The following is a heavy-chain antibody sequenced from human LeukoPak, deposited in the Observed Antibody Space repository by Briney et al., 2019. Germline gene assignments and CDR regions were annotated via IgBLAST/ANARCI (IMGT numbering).Heavy chain of an antibody. CDR1: GYTFTSYG. CDR3: AREIPSVAGAYYFDY. D-gene: IGHD6-19*01. Sequence: ASVKVSCKASGYTFTSYGISWVRQAPGQGLEWMGWISAYNGNTNYAQKLQGRVTMATDTSTSTAYMELRSLRSDDTAVYYCAREIPSVAGAYYFDYWGQGTLVTVSS. CDR2: ISAYNGNT. V-gene: IGHV1-18*01. J-gene: IGHJ4*02.